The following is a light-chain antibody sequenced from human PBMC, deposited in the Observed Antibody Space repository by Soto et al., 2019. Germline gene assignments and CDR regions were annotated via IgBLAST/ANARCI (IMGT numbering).Light chain of an antibody. Sequence: QSALTQPRSLSGSPGQSVTISCTGTSNDVGGYNFVSWYQQHPGKVPKLIIYDVNIRPSGVPDRFSASKSGITASLTISGLQAEDEADYYCCSYVGSDSSFVFGSGKKVTVL. CDR2: DVN. J-gene: IGLJ1*01. CDR1: SNDVGGYNF. CDR3: CSYVGSDSSFV. V-gene: IGLV2-11*01.